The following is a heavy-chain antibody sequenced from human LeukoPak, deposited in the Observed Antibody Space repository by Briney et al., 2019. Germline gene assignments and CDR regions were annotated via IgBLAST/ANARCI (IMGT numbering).Heavy chain of an antibody. D-gene: IGHD1-26*01. Sequence: PGGSLRLSCAASGFTFSDFHMTWIRQAPGKGLEWVSYIRSSGTTIYYADSVKGRFTISRDNAKNSLYLHMNSLRAEDTAVYFCARHSGNYFFDAMDVWGPGTTVTVSS. V-gene: IGHV3-11*01. J-gene: IGHJ6*02. CDR1: GFTFSDFH. CDR3: ARHSGNYFFDAMDV. CDR2: IRSSGTTI.